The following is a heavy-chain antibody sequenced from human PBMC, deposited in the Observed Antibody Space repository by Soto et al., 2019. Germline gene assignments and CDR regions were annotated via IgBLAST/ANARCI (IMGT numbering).Heavy chain of an antibody. CDR3: ARTINLRGQNYYYSHMDD. J-gene: IGHJ6*02. V-gene: IGHV2-5*02. CDR1: GFSLSTSGMG. D-gene: IGHD1-20*01. CDR2: IYWDDDN. Sequence: QITLKESGPTLVKPTQTLTLTCTFSGFSLSTSGMGVGWIRQPPGTALAWLALIYWDDDNRYSPSLRSRLTIPKDTSKHQAVLTMTNMDPVDTATYYCARTINLRGQNYYYSHMDDWGQGTTVTVSS.